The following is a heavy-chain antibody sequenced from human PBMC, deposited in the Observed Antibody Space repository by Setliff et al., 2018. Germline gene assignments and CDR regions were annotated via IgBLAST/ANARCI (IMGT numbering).Heavy chain of an antibody. D-gene: IGHD3-16*02. CDR1: GYTFTNYD. CDR3: ARRPGYRSAHSNESY. J-gene: IGHJ4*02. V-gene: IGHV1-8*02. CDR2: MSPNTRNT. Sequence: GASVKVSCKASGYTFTNYDVNWVRQATGQGLEWMGWMSPNTRNTGYAHKFQGRVTMTRNTAISTAYMELGSLRSEDTAVYYCARRPGYRSAHSNESYWGQGTLVTVSS.